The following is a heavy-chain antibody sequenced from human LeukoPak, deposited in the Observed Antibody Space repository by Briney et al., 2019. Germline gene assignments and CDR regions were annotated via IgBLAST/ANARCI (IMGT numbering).Heavy chain of an antibody. CDR1: GFTFSSYA. Sequence: PGGSLRLSCAASGFTFSSYAMSWVRQAPGKGLEWVSAISGSGGSTYYADSVKGRFTISRGNSKNTLYLQMNSLRAEDTAVYYCAKDRVVGSSWYYFDYWGQGTLVTVSS. V-gene: IGHV3-23*01. CDR2: ISGSGGST. CDR3: AKDRVVGSSWYYFDY. J-gene: IGHJ4*02. D-gene: IGHD6-13*01.